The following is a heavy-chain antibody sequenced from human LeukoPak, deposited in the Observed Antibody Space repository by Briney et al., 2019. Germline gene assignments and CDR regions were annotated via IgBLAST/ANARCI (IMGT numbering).Heavy chain of an antibody. CDR3: ARESTVSLDY. D-gene: IGHD4-17*01. V-gene: IGHV4-59*01. Sequence: SETLSLTCTVSGGTISSYYWSWLRQPPGKGLEWIGYIYYSGSTNYNPSLKSRVTISVDTSKNQFSLKLSSVTAADTAVYYCARESTVSLDYWGQGTLVTVSS. J-gene: IGHJ4*02. CDR2: IYYSGST. CDR1: GGTISSYY.